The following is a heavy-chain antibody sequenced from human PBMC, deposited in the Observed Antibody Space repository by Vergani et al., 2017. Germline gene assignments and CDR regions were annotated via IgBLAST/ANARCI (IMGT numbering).Heavy chain of an antibody. CDR1: GFTFSSYA. D-gene: IGHD4-23*01. CDR3: ARDQVYVDTTVVTPGVYFQH. Sequence: QVQLVESGGGVVQPGRSLRLSCAASGFTFSSYAMHWVRQAPGKGLEWVAVISYDGSNKYYADSVKGRFTISRDNSKNTLYLQMNSLRAEDTAVYYCARDQVYVDTTVVTPGVYFQHWGQGTLVTVSS. J-gene: IGHJ1*01. CDR2: ISYDGSNK. V-gene: IGHV3-30*01.